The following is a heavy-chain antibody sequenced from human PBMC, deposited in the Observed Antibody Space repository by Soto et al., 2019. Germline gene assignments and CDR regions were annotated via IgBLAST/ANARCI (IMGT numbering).Heavy chain of an antibody. D-gene: IGHD2-15*01. V-gene: IGHV3-30-3*01. CDR2: ISYDGSNK. Sequence: GGSLRLSCAASGFTFSSYAMHWVRQAPGKGLEWVAVISYDGSNKYYADSVKGRFTISRDNSKNTLYLQMNSLRAEDTAVYYCARDPFSPPPRDCSGGSCYSPYYYYYGMDVWGQGTTVTVSS. CDR1: GFTFSSYA. CDR3: ARDPFSPPPRDCSGGSCYSPYYYYYGMDV. J-gene: IGHJ6*02.